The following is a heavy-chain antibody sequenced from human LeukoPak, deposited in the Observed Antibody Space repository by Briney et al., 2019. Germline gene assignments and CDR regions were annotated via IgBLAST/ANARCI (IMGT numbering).Heavy chain of an antibody. J-gene: IGHJ4*02. CDR3: ARHYISGYFLYY. Sequence: SETLSLTCRVSGGSISSYYWSFIRQPPGKGLEWIGYVYYSGSTNYNPSLKSRVTISVDTSKNQFSLKLSSVTAADTAVYYCARHYISGYFLYYWGQGTLVTVSS. CDR1: GGSISSYY. V-gene: IGHV4-59*08. D-gene: IGHD5-18*01. CDR2: VYYSGST.